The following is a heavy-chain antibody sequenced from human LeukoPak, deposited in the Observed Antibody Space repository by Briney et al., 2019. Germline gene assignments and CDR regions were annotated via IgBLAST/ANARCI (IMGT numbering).Heavy chain of an antibody. CDR2: IYGGGST. V-gene: IGHV3-66*01. CDR3: ARVRAVAAAGRYYFDY. CDR1: GFTVSSNY. D-gene: IGHD6-13*01. Sequence: GGSLRLSCAASGFTVSSNYMSWVRQAPGKGLEWVSVIYGGGSTYYADSVKGRFTISRDNSKNTLYLQMNSLRAEDTAVYYCARVRAVAAAGRYYFDYWGQGTLVTVSS. J-gene: IGHJ4*02.